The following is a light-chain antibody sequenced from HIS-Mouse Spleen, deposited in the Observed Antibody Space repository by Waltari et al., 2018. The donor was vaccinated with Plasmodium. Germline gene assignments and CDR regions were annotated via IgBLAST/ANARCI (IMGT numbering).Light chain of an antibody. V-gene: IGLV2-14*01. CDR1: SSDVGGYTH. CDR3: SSYTSSSTPYV. CDR2: EVS. Sequence: QSALTQPASVSGSPGQSTTISCTGTSSDVGGYTHVSWYQQHPGKAPKLMIYEVSNRPSGVSNRFSGSKSGNTASLTISGLQAEDEADYYCSSYTSSSTPYVFGTGTKVTVL. J-gene: IGLJ1*01.